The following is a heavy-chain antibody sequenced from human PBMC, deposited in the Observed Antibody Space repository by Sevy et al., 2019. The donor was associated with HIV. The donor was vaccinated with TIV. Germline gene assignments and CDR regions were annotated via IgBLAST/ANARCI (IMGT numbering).Heavy chain of an antibody. J-gene: IGHJ4*02. V-gene: IGHV3-23*01. CDR3: AKWSELPSSPFDY. Sequence: GSLRLSCAASGFTFSNYAMSWVRQAPGKGLEWVSAISASGGSTYYADSVKGRFTISRDNSKNTLFLQMNSLRAEDTAVYFCAKWSELPSSPFDYWGQGTLVTVSS. CDR1: GFTFSNYA. D-gene: IGHD1-26*01. CDR2: ISASGGST.